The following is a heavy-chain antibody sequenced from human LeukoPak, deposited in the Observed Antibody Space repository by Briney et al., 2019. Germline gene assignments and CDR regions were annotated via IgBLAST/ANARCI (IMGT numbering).Heavy chain of an antibody. J-gene: IGHJ4*02. D-gene: IGHD3-10*01. V-gene: IGHV1-2*02. CDR2: INPNSGGT. CDR1: GYTFTGYY. Sequence: ASVKVSCKASGYTFTGYYMHWVRQAPGQGLEWMGWINPNSGGTNYAQRFQGRVTMTRDTSISTAYMELSSLRSDDTAVYYCARVWIEYGAGGRTFDYWGQGTLVTVSS. CDR3: ARVWIEYGAGGRTFDY.